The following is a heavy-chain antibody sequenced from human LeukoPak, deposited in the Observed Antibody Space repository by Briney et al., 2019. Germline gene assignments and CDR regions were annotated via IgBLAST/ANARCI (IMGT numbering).Heavy chain of an antibody. CDR2: ISSSSSYI. Sequence: GGSLRLSCAASGFTFSSYSMNWVRQAPGKGLEWFSSISSSSSYIYYADSVKGRFTISRDNAKNSLYLQMNSLRAEDTAVYYCARDFPTMTTAGAFDIWGQGTMVTVSS. V-gene: IGHV3-21*01. CDR3: ARDFPTMTTAGAFDI. J-gene: IGHJ3*02. CDR1: GFTFSSYS. D-gene: IGHD4-17*01.